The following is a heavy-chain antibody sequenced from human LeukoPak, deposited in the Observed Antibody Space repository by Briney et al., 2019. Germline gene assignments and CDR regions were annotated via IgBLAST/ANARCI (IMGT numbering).Heavy chain of an antibody. CDR1: GYTFTGYY. CDR3: ARDRSIAARPVPAEYFQH. CDR2: INPNSGGT. D-gene: IGHD6-6*01. J-gene: IGHJ1*01. Sequence: GASVKVSCKASGYTFTGYYMHWVRQAPGQGLEWMGWINPNSGGTNYAQKFQGRVTMTRDTSISTAYMELSRLRSDDTAVYYCARDRSIAARPVPAEYFQHWGQGTLVTVSS. V-gene: IGHV1-2*02.